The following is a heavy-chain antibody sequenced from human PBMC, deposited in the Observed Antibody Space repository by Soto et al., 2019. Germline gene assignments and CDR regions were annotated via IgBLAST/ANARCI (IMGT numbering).Heavy chain of an antibody. Sequence: GGSLRLSCAASGFTFSRYDMHWVRQATGKGLEWVSAVGTAGDTYYPCSVKCLFTISRDNAKNSFYLQMNSLRAGDTAVYYCARSGPIFGVPGNGMDVWGQGTTVTVSS. CDR1: GFTFSRYD. J-gene: IGHJ6*02. D-gene: IGHD3-3*01. CDR2: VGTAGDT. CDR3: ARSGPIFGVPGNGMDV. V-gene: IGHV3-13*01.